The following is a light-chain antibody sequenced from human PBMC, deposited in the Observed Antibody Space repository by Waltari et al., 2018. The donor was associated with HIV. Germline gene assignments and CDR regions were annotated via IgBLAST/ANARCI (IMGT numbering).Light chain of an antibody. CDR2: GAS. Sequence: EIVLTQSPGTLSLSPGERATLSCRASQSVSSSYLAWYQQKPGQAPRLLIYGASSRATGIPDRVRGSGSGTDFTLTISRLEPEDFAVYYCQQYGSSLMYTFGQGTKLEIK. J-gene: IGKJ2*01. V-gene: IGKV3-20*01. CDR1: QSVSSSY. CDR3: QQYGSSLMYT.